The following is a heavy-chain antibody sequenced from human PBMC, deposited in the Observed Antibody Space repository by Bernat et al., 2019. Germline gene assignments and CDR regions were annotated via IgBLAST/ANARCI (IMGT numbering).Heavy chain of an antibody. J-gene: IGHJ4*02. CDR3: ARDSSGWWAPDC. CDR1: GLTFSDST. V-gene: IGHV3-73*01. Sequence: EVQLAESGGGLVQPGGSLKLSCAASGLTFSDSTMQWVRQASGKGLEWVGRVRTKANGFATSYAASVKGRFTISRDDSKNTAYLQMNSLKIEDTAVYYCARDSSGWWAPDCWGQGTLVTVSS. D-gene: IGHD6-19*01. CDR2: VRTKANGFAT.